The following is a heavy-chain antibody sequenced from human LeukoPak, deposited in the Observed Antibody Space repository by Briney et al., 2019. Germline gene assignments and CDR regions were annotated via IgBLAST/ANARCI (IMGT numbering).Heavy chain of an antibody. D-gene: IGHD3-22*01. CDR3: AKVSLYYYDSSGYLDY. V-gene: IGHV3-48*01. J-gene: IGHJ4*02. Sequence: PGGSLRLSCAASGFTFSSYSMNWVRQAPGKGLEWVSYISSSSSTIYYADSVKGRFTISRDNAKNSLCLQMDSLRAEDTAVYYCAKVSLYYYDSSGYLDYWGQGTLVTVSS. CDR1: GFTFSSYS. CDR2: ISSSSSTI.